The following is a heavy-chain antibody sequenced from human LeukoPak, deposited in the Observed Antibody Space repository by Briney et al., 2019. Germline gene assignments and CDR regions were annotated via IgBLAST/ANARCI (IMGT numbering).Heavy chain of an antibody. CDR1: GFTFSSYW. D-gene: IGHD3-10*01. Sequence: PGGSLRLSCAASGFTFSSYWMSWVRQAPGKGREWVTNIKQDGSEKYYVDSVKGRFTISRDNAKNSLYLQMNSLRAEDTAVYYCARFMVRGVIYAFDIWGQGTMVTVSS. CDR3: ARFMVRGVIYAFDI. V-gene: IGHV3-7*01. CDR2: IKQDGSEK. J-gene: IGHJ3*02.